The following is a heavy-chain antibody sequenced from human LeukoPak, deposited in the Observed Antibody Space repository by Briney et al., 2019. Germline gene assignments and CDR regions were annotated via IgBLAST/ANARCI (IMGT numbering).Heavy chain of an antibody. V-gene: IGHV1-46*01. CDR2: INPSGGST. CDR3: ARGCGIQLWFGACPYGMDV. J-gene: IGHJ6*02. CDR1: GYTFTSYY. D-gene: IGHD5-18*01. Sequence: VASAKVSCTASGYTFTSYYMHWVRHAPGQGLEWMGIINPSGGSTSNAQKFQGRVTMTRDTSTSTVYMELSSLRSEDTAVYYCARGCGIQLWFGACPYGMDVWGQGTTVTVSS.